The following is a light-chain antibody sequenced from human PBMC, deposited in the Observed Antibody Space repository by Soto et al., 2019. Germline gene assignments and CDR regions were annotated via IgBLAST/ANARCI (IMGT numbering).Light chain of an antibody. J-gene: IGKJ2*01. CDR1: QSISSW. V-gene: IGKV1-5*03. Sequence: DLQMTQSPSTLSASVGDRVTITCRASQSISSWLAWYQQKPGKATKLLIYKASSLESGVPSRFSGSVSGTEFTLTISSLQPDDFATYYCQQYNSYSPTFGQGTKLQIK. CDR2: KAS. CDR3: QQYNSYSPT.